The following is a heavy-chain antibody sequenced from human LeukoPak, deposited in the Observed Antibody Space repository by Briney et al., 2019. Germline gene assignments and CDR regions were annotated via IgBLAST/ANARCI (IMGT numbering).Heavy chain of an antibody. CDR2: IYYSGST. Sequence: PSKTLSLTCTVSGGSISRYYWSWIRQPPGKGLEWIGYIYYSGSTNYNPSLKSRITISVDTSKNQFSLKLSSVTAADTAVYYCARDAGESGHFDYWGQGTLVTVSS. V-gene: IGHV4-59*01. CDR3: ARDAGESGHFDY. CDR1: GGSISRYY. J-gene: IGHJ4*02. D-gene: IGHD3-3*01.